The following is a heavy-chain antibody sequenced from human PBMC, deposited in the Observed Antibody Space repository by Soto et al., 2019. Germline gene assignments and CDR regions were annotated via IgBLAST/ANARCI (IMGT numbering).Heavy chain of an antibody. CDR3: ARRAGTSHHFDY. CDR1: GYSFSTYG. J-gene: IGHJ4*02. D-gene: IGHD1-7*01. V-gene: IGHV1-18*01. CDR2: ISAYTYNT. Sequence: QVQLVQSGAEVKKPGASVKVSCKASGYSFSTYGISWVQQAPGQGLEWMGWISAYTYNTNYAQKFQGRVTMTTDSSTSTAYLDLRSLRSDDTAVYYCARRAGTSHHFDYWGQGTLVTVSS.